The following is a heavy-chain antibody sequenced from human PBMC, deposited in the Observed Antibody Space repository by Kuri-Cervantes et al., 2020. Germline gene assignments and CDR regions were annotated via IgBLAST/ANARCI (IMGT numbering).Heavy chain of an antibody. CDR2: IKGDGSEK. CDR1: GFTFSNYW. D-gene: IGHD5-18*01. CDR3: AKGGGDSYDLDY. Sequence: GESLKISCAASGFTFSNYWMSWVRQAPGKGLEWVANIKGDGSEKYYVDSVKGRFTISRDNAKNSLYLQMNSLRAEDTAVYYCAKGGGDSYDLDYWGQGTLVTVSS. V-gene: IGHV3-7*01. J-gene: IGHJ4*02.